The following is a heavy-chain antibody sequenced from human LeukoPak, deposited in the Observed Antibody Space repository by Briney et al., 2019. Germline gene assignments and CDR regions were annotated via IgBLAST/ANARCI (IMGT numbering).Heavy chain of an antibody. CDR1: GFTFSSYS. CDR2: ISSSSSYI. CDR3: AKSVAIYFYYGLDV. D-gene: IGHD3-3*01. Sequence: KSGGSLRLSCAASGFTFSSYSMNWVRQAPGKGLEWVSSISSSSSYIYYADSVKGRFTISRDNSKNTLFLQMNSLRAEDTAPYYCAKSVAIYFYYGLDVWGQGTTVTVSS. J-gene: IGHJ6*02. V-gene: IGHV3-21*04.